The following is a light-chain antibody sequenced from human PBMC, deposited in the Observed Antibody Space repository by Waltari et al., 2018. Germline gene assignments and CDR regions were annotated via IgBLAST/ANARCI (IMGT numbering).Light chain of an antibody. CDR3: QQLNSYPHT. CDR1: QGISSY. Sequence: IQLTQSPSSLSASVGDRVTITCRASQGISSYLAWYQQKPGKAPKLLIYAASTLQSGVPSWFSGSGSGTDFTLIISSLQPEDFATYYCQQLNSYPHTFGQGTKLEI. V-gene: IGKV1-9*01. J-gene: IGKJ2*01. CDR2: AAS.